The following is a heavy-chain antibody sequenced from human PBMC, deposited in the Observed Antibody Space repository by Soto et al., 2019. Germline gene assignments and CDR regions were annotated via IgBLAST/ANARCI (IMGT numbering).Heavy chain of an antibody. J-gene: IGHJ4*02. Sequence: EVQLLESGGGLVQPGGSLRLSCAASGFTFSSYAMSWVRQAPGKGLEWVSAISGSGGSTYYADSVKGRFTISRDNSKNTLYQQMNSLRAEDTAVYYCAKDHRGQWLVSNHFDYWGQGTLVTVSS. CDR3: AKDHRGQWLVSNHFDY. D-gene: IGHD6-19*01. CDR1: GFTFSSYA. V-gene: IGHV3-23*01. CDR2: ISGSGGST.